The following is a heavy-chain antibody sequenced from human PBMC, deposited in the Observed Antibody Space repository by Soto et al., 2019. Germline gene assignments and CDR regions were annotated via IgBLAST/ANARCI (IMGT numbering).Heavy chain of an antibody. Sequence: LRLSCAASGFTFDDYAMHWVRQAPGKGLEWVSGISWNSGSIGYADSVKGRFTISRDNAKNSLYLQMNSLRAEDTALYYCAKDIKRYFDWSYFDYWGQGTLVTVSS. D-gene: IGHD3-9*01. CDR3: AKDIKRYFDWSYFDY. V-gene: IGHV3-9*01. J-gene: IGHJ4*02. CDR2: ISWNSGSI. CDR1: GFTFDDYA.